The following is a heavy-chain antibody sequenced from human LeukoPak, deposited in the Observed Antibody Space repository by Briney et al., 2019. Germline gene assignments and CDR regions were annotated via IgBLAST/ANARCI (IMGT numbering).Heavy chain of an antibody. V-gene: IGHV3-7*01. CDR3: ARIVSSITAADSYDY. CDR1: GFTLSLYW. CDR2: IKEDGSEK. D-gene: IGHD6-13*01. J-gene: IGHJ4*02. Sequence: PGGPLRLSCTASGFTLSLYWMSWVRQAPGKGLEWVANIKEDGSEKYYVDSVKGRFTISRDNAKNSLYLQMNSLRAEDTAVYYCARIVSSITAADSYDYWGQGTLATVSS.